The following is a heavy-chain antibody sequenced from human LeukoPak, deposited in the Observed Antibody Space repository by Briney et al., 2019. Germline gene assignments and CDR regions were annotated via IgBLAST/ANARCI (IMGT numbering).Heavy chain of an antibody. J-gene: IGHJ4*02. Sequence: SETLSLTCTVSGGSISSGDYYWSWIRQPPGKGLEWIGYIYYSGSTYYNPSLKSRVTISVDTSKNQFSLKLSSVTAADTAVYYCARARQAGGSWLDYWGQGTLVTVSS. CDR2: IYYSGST. V-gene: IGHV4-30-4*01. CDR1: GGSISSGDYY. CDR3: ARARQAGGSWLDY. D-gene: IGHD6-13*01.